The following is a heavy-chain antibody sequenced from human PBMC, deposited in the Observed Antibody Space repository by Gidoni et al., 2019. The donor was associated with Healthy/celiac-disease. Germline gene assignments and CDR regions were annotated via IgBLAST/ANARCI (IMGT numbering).Heavy chain of an antibody. CDR3: ARSALSRGYSSGWFLH. V-gene: IGHV5-51*01. J-gene: IGHJ4*02. D-gene: IGHD6-19*01. CDR2: IYPADSDT. Sequence: EVQLVQSGAEVKKPGESLKISCQASGYTFHTYWIAWVRQMPGKGLEWMGIIYPADSDTRYSPPFEGHVTISADKSTTTAYLQWSSLEASDTAMYYCARSALSRGYSSGWFLHWGQGTLVTVSS. CDR1: GYTFHTYW.